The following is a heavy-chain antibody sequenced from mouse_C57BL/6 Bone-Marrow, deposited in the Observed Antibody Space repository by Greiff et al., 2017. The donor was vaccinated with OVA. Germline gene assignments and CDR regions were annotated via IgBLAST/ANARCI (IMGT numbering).Heavy chain of an antibody. Sequence: QVQLQQPGAELVRPGSSVKLSCKASGYTFTSYWMHWVKQRPIQGLEWIGNIDPSDSETHYNQKFKDKATLTVDKSSSTAYMQISSLTSEDSAMYYCASRDRYGYGLSFAYWGKGTLVTVSA. J-gene: IGHJ3*01. CDR2: IDPSDSET. CDR3: ASRDRYGYGLSFAY. V-gene: IGHV1-52*01. D-gene: IGHD2-2*01. CDR1: GYTFTSYW.